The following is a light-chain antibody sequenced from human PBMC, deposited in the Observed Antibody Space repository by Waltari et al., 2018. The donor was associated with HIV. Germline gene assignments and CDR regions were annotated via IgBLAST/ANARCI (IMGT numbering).Light chain of an antibody. CDR2: DFS. V-gene: IGLV2-23*02. CDR3: CSYAGTSTWV. J-gene: IGLJ3*02. Sequence: QSALTQPASVSGSPGQSITLSCTGTSSDVGGYNYVSWYQQHPGKAPKLMIYDFSKRPSGVSIRFSGSKSGNTASLTISGLQAEDEADYYCCSYAGTSTWVFGGGTQLTVL. CDR1: SSDVGGYNY.